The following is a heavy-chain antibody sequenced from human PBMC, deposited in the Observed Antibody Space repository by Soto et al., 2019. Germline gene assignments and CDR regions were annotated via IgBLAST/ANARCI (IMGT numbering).Heavy chain of an antibody. CDR3: ARHDSGYMIRTKTAGALPGYYYGMDV. CDR1: GGSISSSSYY. D-gene: IGHD3-22*01. Sequence: QLQLQESGPGLVKPSETLSLTCTVSGGSISSSSYYWGWIRQPPGKGLEWIGSIYYSGSTYYNPSLKSRVTISVDTSKNQFSLKLSSVTAADTAVYYCARHDSGYMIRTKTAGALPGYYYGMDVWGQGTTVTVSS. CDR2: IYYSGST. J-gene: IGHJ6*02. V-gene: IGHV4-39*01.